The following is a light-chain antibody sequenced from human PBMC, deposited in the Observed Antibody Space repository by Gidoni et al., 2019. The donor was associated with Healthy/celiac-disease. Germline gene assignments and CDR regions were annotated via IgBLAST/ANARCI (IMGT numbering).Light chain of an antibody. Sequence: EIVLTQSPATLSLSPGERATLSCRASQSVSSYLAWYQQKPGQAPRLLIYDASNRATDFTLTISSLEPEDFAVYYCQQRSNWPPFTFGPXTKVDIK. CDR1: QSVSSY. J-gene: IGKJ3*01. CDR2: DAS. V-gene: IGKV3-11*01. CDR3: QQRSNWPPFT.